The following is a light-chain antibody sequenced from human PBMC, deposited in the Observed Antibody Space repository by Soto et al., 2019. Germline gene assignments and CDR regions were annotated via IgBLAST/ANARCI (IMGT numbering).Light chain of an antibody. CDR1: QSVSSSS. CDR2: GAS. Sequence: EIVLTQSPGPLSFSPGERATLSCRASQSVSSSSLAWFQQKPGQAPRLLIYGASSRATGIPDRFSGSGSGTEFTLTISSLQSEDFAVYYCQQYNNWPITFGQGTRLEIK. J-gene: IGKJ5*01. V-gene: IGKV3-20*01. CDR3: QQYNNWPIT.